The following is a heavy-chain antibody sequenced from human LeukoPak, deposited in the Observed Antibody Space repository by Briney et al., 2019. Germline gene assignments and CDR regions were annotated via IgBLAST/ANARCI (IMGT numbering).Heavy chain of an antibody. D-gene: IGHD6-13*01. CDR1: RYTFTSYY. Sequence: ASVKLSCTASRYTFTSYYMHWVRQAPGQGLEWMGIINPSGGSTSYAQKFQGRVTMTRDTSTSTVYMELSSLRSEGTAVYYCARGTLAAAAGTGIDYWGQGTVVTVSS. CDR3: ARGTLAAAAGTGIDY. V-gene: IGHV1-46*01. J-gene: IGHJ4*02. CDR2: INPSGGST.